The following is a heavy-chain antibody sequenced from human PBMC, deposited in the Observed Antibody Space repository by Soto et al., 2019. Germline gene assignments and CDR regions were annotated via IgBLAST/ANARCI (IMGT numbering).Heavy chain of an antibody. CDR3: VKSGGGSRWYAYNWFDP. CDR2: IVAGTGNT. CDR1: GFTFSSSA. V-gene: IGHV1-58*01. J-gene: IGHJ5*02. D-gene: IGHD6-13*01. Sequence: SVKVSCKASGFTFSSSAVQWVRQARGQRLEWIGWIVAGTGNTDYAQKFQGRVTITRDMSTSTAYMELSSLRVEDTAVYFCVKSGGGSRWYAYNWFDPRGQGTQVTVSS.